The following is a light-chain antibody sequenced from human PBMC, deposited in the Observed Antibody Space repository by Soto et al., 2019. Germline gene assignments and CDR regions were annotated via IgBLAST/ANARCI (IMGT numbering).Light chain of an antibody. V-gene: IGLV2-11*01. CDR1: SSDVGGYNY. CDR2: DVS. Sequence: QSALTQPRSVSGSPGQSVTISCTGTSSDVGGYNYVSWYQQHPGKAPKLMIYDVSKRPSGVPDRFSGSKSGNTASLTISGLQAEDEADYYCCSYAVIYTPVVFGGGTKLTVL. J-gene: IGLJ2*01. CDR3: CSYAVIYTPVV.